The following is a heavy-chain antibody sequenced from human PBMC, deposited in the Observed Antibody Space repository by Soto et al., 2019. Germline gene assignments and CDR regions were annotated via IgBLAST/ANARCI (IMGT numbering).Heavy chain of an antibody. CDR2: ISSSSSYI. CDR1: GFTFSSYS. V-gene: IGHV3-21*01. J-gene: IGHJ3*02. Sequence: GGSLRLSCAASGFTFSSYSMNWVRQAPGKGLEWVSSISSSSSYIYYADSVKGRFTISRDNAKNSLYLQMNSLRAEDTAVYYCAREPGVAAASYAFDIWGQGTMVTVSS. D-gene: IGHD6-13*01. CDR3: AREPGVAAASYAFDI.